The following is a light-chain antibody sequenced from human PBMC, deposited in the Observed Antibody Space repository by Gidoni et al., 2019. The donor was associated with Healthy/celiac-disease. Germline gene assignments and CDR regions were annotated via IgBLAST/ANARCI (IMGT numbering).Light chain of an antibody. CDR2: KAS. V-gene: IGKV1-5*03. CDR3: QQYNSYSS. J-gene: IGKJ1*01. Sequence: DIQMTQSPSTLSASVGARVTITCRASQSISSWLAWYQQKPGKAPKLLIYKASSLESGVPSRFSGSGSGTEFTLTISSLQPDDFATYYCQQYNSYSSFXXXTKVEIK. CDR1: QSISSW.